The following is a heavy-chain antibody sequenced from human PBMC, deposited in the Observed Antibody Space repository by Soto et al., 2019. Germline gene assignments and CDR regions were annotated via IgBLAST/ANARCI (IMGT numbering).Heavy chain of an antibody. V-gene: IGHV1-69*01. CDR3: VAELDFGKLSVV. CDR2: TIPLFGTT. Sequence: QVQLVQSGVEVKKPGSSVRVSCKASGDTFKNSVISWVRQAPGQGLEWMGGTIPLFGTTDYAQKFQGRLTITTDESTTTAHMEVRRLTSKDKAGYYCVAELDFGKLSVVWGQGTTVIVSS. D-gene: IGHD3-10*01. J-gene: IGHJ6*02. CDR1: GDTFKNSV.